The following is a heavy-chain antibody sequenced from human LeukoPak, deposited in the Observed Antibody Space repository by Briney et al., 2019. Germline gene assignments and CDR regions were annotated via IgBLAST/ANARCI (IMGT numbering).Heavy chain of an antibody. D-gene: IGHD3-10*01. CDR2: IYSGGTT. V-gene: IGHV3-66*01. Sequence: GGSLRLSCAASGFTVSSNYMSWVRQAPGKGLEWVSVIYSGGTTNYADSVKGRFTVSRDNSKNTLYLQMNSLRAEDTAVYYCARDQSYYGQGDYWGQGTLVTVSS. CDR1: GFTVSSNY. J-gene: IGHJ4*02. CDR3: ARDQSYYGQGDY.